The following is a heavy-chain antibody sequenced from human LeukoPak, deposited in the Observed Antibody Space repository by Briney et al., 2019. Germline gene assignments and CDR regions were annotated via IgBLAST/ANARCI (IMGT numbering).Heavy chain of an antibody. CDR3: TRTSIRGYSYGSDS. V-gene: IGHV3-11*04. J-gene: IGHJ4*02. Sequence: GGSPRLSCTASGFSLTDYYMSWIRQAPGKGLEWVSYISSNSDTIRYADSVRGRFTISRDNSRDSVFLQMNDLRVEDTAVYYCTRTSIRGYSYGSDSWGQGTRVTVSS. CDR2: ISSNSDTI. CDR1: GFSLTDYY. D-gene: IGHD5-18*01.